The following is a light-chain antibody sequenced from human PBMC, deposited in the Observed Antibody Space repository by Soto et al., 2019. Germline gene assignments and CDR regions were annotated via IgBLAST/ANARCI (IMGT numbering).Light chain of an antibody. CDR1: QSVSSD. CDR3: QQRINCPLT. CDR2: DAS. J-gene: IGKJ4*01. Sequence: EIVLTQSPATLSLSPGERATLSCRASQSVSSDLACYQQKPGQAPRLLIYDASNRATGIPARFSGSGSGTDCTLNISSLEPEDFAVYYCQQRINCPLTFGGGTKVEI. V-gene: IGKV3-11*01.